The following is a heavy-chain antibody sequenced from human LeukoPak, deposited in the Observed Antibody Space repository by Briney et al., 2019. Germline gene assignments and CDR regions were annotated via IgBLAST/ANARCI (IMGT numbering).Heavy chain of an antibody. J-gene: IGHJ4*02. CDR2: ISSNGGST. D-gene: IGHD6-13*01. Sequence: HPGGSLRLSCAASGFTFSNYAMHWVRQAPGKGLEYVSAISSNGGSTYYANSVKGRFTISRDNSNNTLYLQMGSLRAEDTAVYYCARRSSSWFHYFDYWGQGTLVTVSS. CDR3: ARRSSSWFHYFDY. CDR1: GFTFSNYA. V-gene: IGHV3-64*01.